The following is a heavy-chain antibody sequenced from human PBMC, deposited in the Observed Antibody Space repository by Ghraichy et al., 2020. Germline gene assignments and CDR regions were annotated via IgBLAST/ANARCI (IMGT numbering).Heavy chain of an antibody. J-gene: IGHJ6*02. CDR3: AKENLTGDQNYYYGMDV. CDR1: GFTFSRYG. D-gene: IGHD7-27*01. V-gene: IGHV3-30*18. CDR2: ISYDGSKK. Sequence: GGSLRLSCAASGFTFSRYGMHWVRQAPGKGLEWVAVISYDGSKKYYAGSVKGRVTISRDNSKNTLYLQMNSLRAEDTAVYYCAKENLTGDQNYYYGMDVWGQGTTVTVSS.